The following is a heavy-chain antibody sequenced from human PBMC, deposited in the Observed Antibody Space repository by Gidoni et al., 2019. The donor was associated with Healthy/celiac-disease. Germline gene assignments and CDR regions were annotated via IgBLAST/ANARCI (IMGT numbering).Heavy chain of an antibody. D-gene: IGHD6-19*01. CDR1: GYTFTSYY. CDR3: ARDGRIAVAGTHNWFDP. V-gene: IGHV1-46*01. Sequence: QVQLVQSGAEVKKPGASVKVSCKASGYTFTSYYMHWVRQAPGQGLEWMGIINPSGGSTSYAQKFQGRVTMTRDTSTSTVYMELSSLRSEDTAVYYCARDGRIAVAGTHNWFDPWGQGTLVTVSS. CDR2: INPSGGST. J-gene: IGHJ5*02.